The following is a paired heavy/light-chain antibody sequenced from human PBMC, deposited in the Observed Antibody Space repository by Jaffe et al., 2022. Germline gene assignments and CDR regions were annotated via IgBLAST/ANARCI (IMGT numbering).Light chain of an antibody. J-gene: IGKJ2*01. CDR2: PAT. CDR1: QNINSY. Sequence: DIQMTQSPSSLSASVGDRVTITCRASQNINSYLIWYQQMPGKAPRLLLYPATTLQSGVPSRFSGSGSATDYTLTITNLHPEDFATYYCQQGYSVPYTFGQGTRLDLK. CDR3: QQGYSVPYT. V-gene: IGKV1-39*01.
Heavy chain of an antibody. CDR2: MYHHGGT. CDR3: ASSKRGGAFDI. D-gene: IGHD3-10*01. CDR1: GGSISSSY. Sequence: QVHLQESGPGLVKPSETLSLTCSVSGGSISSSYWHWIRQAPGKGLEWIGYMYHHGGTNYSPSLKSRVTLSVDTSKTQFYLRLTSVHVADTAVYYCASSKRGGAFDIWGQGTMVIVSS. J-gene: IGHJ3*02. V-gene: IGHV4-59*01.